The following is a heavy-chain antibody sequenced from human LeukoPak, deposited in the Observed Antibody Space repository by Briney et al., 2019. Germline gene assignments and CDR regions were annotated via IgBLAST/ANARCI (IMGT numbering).Heavy chain of an antibody. V-gene: IGHV3-64*02. Sequence: GGSLRLSCAASGFTFSTYAMHWVRQAPGKGLEYVSAISTNGDSTYYADSVKGRFTISRDNSKNTLYLQMNSLRAEDTAVYYCAREDYRATTGVNYWGQGILVTVSS. CDR2: ISTNGDST. J-gene: IGHJ4*02. D-gene: IGHD1-26*01. CDR3: AREDYRATTGVNY. CDR1: GFTFSTYA.